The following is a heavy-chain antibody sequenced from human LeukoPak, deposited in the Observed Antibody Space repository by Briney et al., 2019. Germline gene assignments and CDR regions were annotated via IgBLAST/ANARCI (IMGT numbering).Heavy chain of an antibody. CDR3: ARTRQQWQVLDY. Sequence: GGSLRLSFAASGFSFGSFGIHWVRQAPGKGLEWVAVISHEGSFQSYAESVKGRFTISRDNSKNMVFLQMNSLSSEDTAVYYCARTRQQWQVLDYWGQGTLVTVSS. D-gene: IGHD6-19*01. CDR1: GFSFGSFG. V-gene: IGHV3-30*03. J-gene: IGHJ4*02. CDR2: ISHEGSFQ.